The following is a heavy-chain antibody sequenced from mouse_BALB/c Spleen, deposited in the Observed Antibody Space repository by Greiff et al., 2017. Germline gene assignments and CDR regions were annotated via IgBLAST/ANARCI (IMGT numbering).Heavy chain of an antibody. CDR3: ARSIYYGNYYAMDH. D-gene: IGHD2-1*01. CDR1: GYAFSSSW. CDR2: IYPGDGDT. V-gene: IGHV1-82*01. J-gene: IGHJ4*01. Sequence: QVQLKESGPELVKPGASVKISCKASGYAFSSSWMNWVKQRPGQGLEWIGRIYPGDGDTNYNGKFKGKATLTADKSSSTAYMQLSSLTSVDSAVYFCARSIYYGNYYAMDHWGQGTSVTVSS.